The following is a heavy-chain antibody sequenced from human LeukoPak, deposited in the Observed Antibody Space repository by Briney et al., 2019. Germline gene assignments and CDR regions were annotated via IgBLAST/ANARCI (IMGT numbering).Heavy chain of an antibody. D-gene: IGHD6-13*01. V-gene: IGHV3-23*01. J-gene: IGHJ3*02. CDR2: ISESGSRT. Sequence: GGSLRLSCAASGFTFSRYVMSWVRQAPGKGREWVSAISESGSRTYHGDSVKGRFTISRDNSKNTLYLQMNSLRAEDTAVYYCASAGYTSSSGRAFDIWGQGTMVTVSS. CDR1: GFTFSRYV. CDR3: ASAGYTSSSGRAFDI.